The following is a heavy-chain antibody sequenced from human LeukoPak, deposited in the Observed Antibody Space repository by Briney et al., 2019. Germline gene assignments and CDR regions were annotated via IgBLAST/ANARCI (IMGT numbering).Heavy chain of an antibody. CDR3: ARRTAAEAFDY. J-gene: IGHJ4*02. V-gene: IGHV4-31*03. CDR1: GGSISSGGYY. Sequence: NSSETLSLTCTVSGGSISSGGYYWSWIRQHPGKGLEWIGYIYYSGSTYYNPSLKSRVTISVDTSKNQFSLKLSSVTAADTAVYYCARRTAAEAFDYWGQGTRVTVSS. CDR2: IYYSGST. D-gene: IGHD6-13*01.